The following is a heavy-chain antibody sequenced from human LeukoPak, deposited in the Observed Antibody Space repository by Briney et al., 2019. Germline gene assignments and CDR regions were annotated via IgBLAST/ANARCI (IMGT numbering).Heavy chain of an antibody. J-gene: IGHJ5*02. V-gene: IGHV1-69*04. D-gene: IGHD3-22*01. CDR3: ARDGYYDSSGYRLDP. CDR1: GYTFTSYY. Sequence: SVKVSCKASGYTFTSYYTHWVRQAPGQGLEWMGRIIPILGIANYAQKFQGRVTITADKSTSTAYMELSSLRSEDTAVYYCARDGYYDSSGYRLDPWGQGTLVTVSS. CDR2: IIPILGIA.